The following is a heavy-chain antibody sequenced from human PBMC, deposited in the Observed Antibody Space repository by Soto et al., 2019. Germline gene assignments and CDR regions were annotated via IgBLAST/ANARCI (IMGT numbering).Heavy chain of an antibody. CDR3: AKDKAPYYDTRGYFDY. Sequence: EVQLLESGGGLVQPGGSLRLSCAASGFTFSSYAMSWVRQAPGKGLEWVSAISGSGGSTYYADSVKGRFTISRDNSKNTLYLQMNSLRAEDTAVYYCAKDKAPYYDTRGYFDYWGQGTLVTVSS. J-gene: IGHJ4*02. CDR1: GFTFSSYA. CDR2: ISGSGGST. V-gene: IGHV3-23*01. D-gene: IGHD3-22*01.